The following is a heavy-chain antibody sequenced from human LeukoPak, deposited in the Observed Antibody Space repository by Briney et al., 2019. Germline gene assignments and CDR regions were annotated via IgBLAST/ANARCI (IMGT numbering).Heavy chain of an antibody. CDR1: GFTFSSYA. J-gene: IGHJ6*04. D-gene: IGHD3-10*01. Sequence: PGGSLRISCAAPGFTFSSYAMSWVRQAPGKGLEWVSAISGSGGSTYYADSVKGRFTISRDNSKNTLYLQMNSLRAEDTAVYYCAKDRSITMVRGVIIVPYYYGMDVWGKGTTVTVSS. V-gene: IGHV3-23*01. CDR3: AKDRSITMVRGVIIVPYYYGMDV. CDR2: ISGSGGST.